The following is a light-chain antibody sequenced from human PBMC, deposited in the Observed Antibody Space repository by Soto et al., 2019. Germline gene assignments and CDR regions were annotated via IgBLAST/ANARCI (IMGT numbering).Light chain of an antibody. J-gene: IGLJ1*01. CDR1: SSDVGAYNY. Sequence: QSARTQPPSASGSPGQSVTISCTGTSSDVGAYNYVSWYQHHPGKAPKLRVYEVNKRPSGVPDRFSGSKSGNTASLTVSGLQAEAEADYYCTSHAGTINFPYIFGTGTKGTVL. V-gene: IGLV2-8*01. CDR2: EVN. CDR3: TSHAGTINFPYI.